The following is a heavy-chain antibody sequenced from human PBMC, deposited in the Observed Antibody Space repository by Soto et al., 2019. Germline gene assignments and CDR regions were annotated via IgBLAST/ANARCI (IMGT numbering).Heavy chain of an antibody. CDR3: ARVGRTVVRGVILGYFEY. Sequence: SETLSLTCAVYGGSFSGYYWSWIRQPPGKGLEWIGEINHSGSTNYNPSLKSRVTISVDTSKNQFSLKLSSVTAADTAVYYCARVGRTVVRGVILGYFEYWGQGTLVTVSS. D-gene: IGHD3-10*01. CDR1: GGSFSGYY. V-gene: IGHV4-34*01. CDR2: INHSGST. J-gene: IGHJ4*02.